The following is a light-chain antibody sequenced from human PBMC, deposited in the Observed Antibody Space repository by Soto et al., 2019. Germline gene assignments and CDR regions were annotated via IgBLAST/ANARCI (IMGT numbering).Light chain of an antibody. CDR3: CSYAGSSVCV. CDR1: SSDVGSYNL. CDR2: EGS. Sequence: QSVLTQPASVSGSPGQSSTISCTGTSSDVGSYNLVSWYQQHTGKAPKLMIYEGSKRPSGVSNRVAGSKSGNTASLTISGLQAEDEADYYCCSYAGSSVCVFGGGVQLTVL. V-gene: IGLV2-23*01. J-gene: IGLJ7*01.